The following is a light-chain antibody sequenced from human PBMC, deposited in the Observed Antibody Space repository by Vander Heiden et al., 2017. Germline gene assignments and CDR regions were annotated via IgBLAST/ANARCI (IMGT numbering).Light chain of an antibody. CDR1: QSVSSN. CDR3: QQYNNWPPLT. J-gene: IGKJ4*01. CDR2: GAS. V-gene: IGKV3-15*01. Sequence: EIVMTQSPPTLSVSPGERATLPCRASQSVSSNLAWYQQKPGQAPRLLIYGASTRATGIPARFSGSGSGTEFTLTISSLQSEDFAVYYCQQYNNWPPLTFGGGTKVEIK.